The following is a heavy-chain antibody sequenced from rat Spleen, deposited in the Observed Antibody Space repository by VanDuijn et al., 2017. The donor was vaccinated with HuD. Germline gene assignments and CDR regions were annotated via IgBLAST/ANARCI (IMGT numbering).Heavy chain of an antibody. V-gene: IGHV5S13*01. CDR1: GFTFSKYG. CDR2: ISSGAGNT. J-gene: IGHJ2*01. CDR3: ARETGYNSYFDY. D-gene: IGHD1-4*01. Sequence: EVQLVESGGGLVQPGNSLKLSCAASGFTFSKYGMAWVRQAPTKDLEWVASISSGAGNTYYRDPVKGRFPISRDNAKNTLYLQMDSLRSEDTATYYCARETGYNSYFDYWGQGVLVTVSS.